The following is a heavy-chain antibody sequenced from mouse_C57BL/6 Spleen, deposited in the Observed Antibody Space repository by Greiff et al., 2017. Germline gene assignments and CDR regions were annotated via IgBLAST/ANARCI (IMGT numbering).Heavy chain of an antibody. D-gene: IGHD2-2*01. CDR2: IDPSDSYT. CDR3: ARYYYGYPDV. J-gene: IGHJ1*03. CDR1: GYTFTSYW. Sequence: VQLQQPGAELVMPGASVKLSCKASGYTFTSYWMHWVKQRPGQGLEWIGEIDPSDSYTNYNQKFKGKSTLTVDKSSSTAYMQLSSLTSEDSAVYYCARYYYGYPDVWGTGTTVTVSS. V-gene: IGHV1-69*01.